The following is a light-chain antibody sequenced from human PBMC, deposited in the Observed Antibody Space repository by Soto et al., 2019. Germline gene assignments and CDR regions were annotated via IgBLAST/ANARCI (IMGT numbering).Light chain of an antibody. Sequence: EIVMTQSPATLSLSPVERATLSCRASQSVSSNLAWFQHKPGQAPRLLIFGASSSATCVPARFSGSGSGTAFILTSSSLQSEDFAVSYCQQYNNWPPLFTFGPVNKVDLK. CDR2: GAS. CDR1: QSVSSN. V-gene: IGKV3-15*01. J-gene: IGKJ3*01. CDR3: QQYNNWPPLFT.